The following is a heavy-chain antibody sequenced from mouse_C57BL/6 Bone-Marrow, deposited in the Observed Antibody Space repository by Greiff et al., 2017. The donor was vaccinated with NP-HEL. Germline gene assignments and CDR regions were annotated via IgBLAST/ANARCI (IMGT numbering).Heavy chain of an antibody. V-gene: IGHV1-82*01. Sequence: QVQLQQSGPELVKPGASVKISCKASGYAFSSSWMNWVKQRPGQGLEWIGRIYPGDGDTNYNGKFKGKATLTADKSSSTAYMQLSSLTSEDSAVYFCARRVTTVVAHYFDYWGQGTTLTVSS. CDR1: GYAFSSSW. CDR2: IYPGDGDT. D-gene: IGHD1-1*01. CDR3: ARRVTTVVAHYFDY. J-gene: IGHJ2*01.